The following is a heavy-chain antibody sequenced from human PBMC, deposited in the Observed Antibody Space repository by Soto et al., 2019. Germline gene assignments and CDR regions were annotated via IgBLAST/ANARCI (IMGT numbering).Heavy chain of an antibody. Sequence: QVQLQESGPGLVKPSQTLSLTCTVSGGSISSGGYYWSWLRQHPGKGLEWIGYIYYSGSTYYNPSLQSRVTISVDTSKNQFSLKLSSVTAADTAVYYCARDNRPNGSGSYYFDYWGQGTLVTVSS. CDR2: IYYSGST. CDR3: ARDNRPNGSGSYYFDY. J-gene: IGHJ4*02. V-gene: IGHV4-31*03. CDR1: GGSISSGGYY. D-gene: IGHD3-10*01.